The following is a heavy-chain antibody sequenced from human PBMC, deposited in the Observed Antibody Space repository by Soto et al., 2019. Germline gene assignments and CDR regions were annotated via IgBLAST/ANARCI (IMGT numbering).Heavy chain of an antibody. D-gene: IGHD6-13*01. J-gene: IGHJ6*02. CDR3: ARDLFISSSDLLAAAGPGGMDV. Sequence: ASVKVSCKASGYTFTSYAMHRVRQAPGQRLEWMGWINAGNGNTKYSQKFQGRVTITRDTSASTAYMELSSLRSEDTAVYYCARDLFISSSDLLAAAGPGGMDVWG. CDR1: GYTFTSYA. V-gene: IGHV1-3*01. CDR2: INAGNGNT.